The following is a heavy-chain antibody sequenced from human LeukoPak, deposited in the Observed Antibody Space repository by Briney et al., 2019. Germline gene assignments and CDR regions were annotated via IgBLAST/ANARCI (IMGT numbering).Heavy chain of an antibody. Sequence: GGSLRLSCAASGFTFSSYWMHWVRQAPGKGLVWVSRINSDGSSTSYADSVKGRFTISRDNAKNTLYLQMNSLRAEDTAVYYYARGGNSGAFDIWGQGTMVTVSS. D-gene: IGHD4-23*01. CDR1: GFTFSSYW. CDR3: ARGGNSGAFDI. J-gene: IGHJ3*02. V-gene: IGHV3-74*01. CDR2: INSDGSST.